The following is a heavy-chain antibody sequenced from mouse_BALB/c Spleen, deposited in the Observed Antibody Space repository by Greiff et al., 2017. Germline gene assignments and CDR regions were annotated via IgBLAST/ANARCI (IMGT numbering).Heavy chain of an antibody. Sequence: EVQRVESGGGLVQPGGSRKLSCAASGFTFSSFGMHWVRQAPEKGLEWVAYISSGSSTIYYADTVKGRFTISRDNPKNTLFLQMTSLRSEDTAMYYCARDYYGSSSFFDYWGQGTTLTVSS. J-gene: IGHJ2*01. D-gene: IGHD1-1*01. CDR1: GFTFSSFG. CDR3: ARDYYGSSSFFDY. CDR2: ISSGSSTI. V-gene: IGHV5-17*02.